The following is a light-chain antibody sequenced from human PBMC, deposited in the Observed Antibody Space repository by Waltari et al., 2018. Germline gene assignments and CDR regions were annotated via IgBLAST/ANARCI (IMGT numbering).Light chain of an antibody. V-gene: IGKV2-28*01. J-gene: IGKJ1*01. Sequence: DIVMTQSPFSLPGPPGEAAYISSRSSQSLLLRNGNNDLDWYQQKPGQSPQILFYLGSTRASGVPDRCSASGSGTAFTLKISRVEDQDVGVYYCMQSLLALCKFGQGTKVELK. CDR1: QSLLLRNGNND. CDR2: LGS. CDR3: MQSLLALCK.